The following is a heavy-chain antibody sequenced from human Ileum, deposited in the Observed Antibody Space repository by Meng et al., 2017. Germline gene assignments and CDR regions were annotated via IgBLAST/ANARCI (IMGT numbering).Heavy chain of an antibody. CDR2: ISGSGGST. Sequence: GRLVESGRGVVQPGGSLRLFCAATGFSLSSYAMCRVRQAPGKGLEWVSAISGSGGSTYYADSVKGRFTNSRDNSKNTLYLQMNSVRAEDTAVYYCAPEDWFDPWGQGTLVTVSS. CDR1: GFSLSSYA. CDR3: APEDWFDP. J-gene: IGHJ5*02. V-gene: IGHV3-23*04.